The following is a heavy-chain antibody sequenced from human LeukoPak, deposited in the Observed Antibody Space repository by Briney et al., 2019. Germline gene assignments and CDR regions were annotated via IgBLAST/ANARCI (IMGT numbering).Heavy chain of an antibody. CDR3: ARRYFDY. CDR1: GFIFRDYW. CDR2: IKQDGSAK. J-gene: IGHJ4*02. Sequence: GGSLRLSCAASGFIFRDYWMSWVRQAPGQGLEWVANIKQDGSAKYYADSVKGRFTISRDNAKNSLYLQMNSLRAEDTAVYYCARRYFDYWGQGTLVTVSS. V-gene: IGHV3-7*03.